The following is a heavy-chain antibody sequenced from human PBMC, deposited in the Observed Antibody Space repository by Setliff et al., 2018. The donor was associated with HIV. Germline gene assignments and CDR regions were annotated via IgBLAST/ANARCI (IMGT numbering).Heavy chain of an antibody. J-gene: IGHJ4*02. V-gene: IGHV4-38-2*02. CDR1: GYSISSGYY. Sequence: KPSETLSLTCTVSGYSISSGYYWGWIRQPPGKGLEWIGSIYHSGSTYYNPSLKSRVTISVDTSKNQFSLKLISVSAADTAVYYCAKLLPAADMAREIDSWGQGTLVTVSS. CDR2: IYHSGST. CDR3: AKLLPAADMAREIDS. D-gene: IGHD2-2*01.